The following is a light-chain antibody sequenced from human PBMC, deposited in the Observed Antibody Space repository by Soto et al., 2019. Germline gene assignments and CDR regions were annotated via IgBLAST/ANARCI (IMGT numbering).Light chain of an antibody. Sequence: EIVLTQSPGTLSLSPGERATLSCRASQSVGDYLAWYQQKPGQAPRPLIYGASYRAGGIPARFSGSGSGTDFTLTISRLGPEDFAVSYCQYDPGSPLSPFGQGTNLEIK. J-gene: IGKJ2*01. V-gene: IGKV3-20*01. CDR2: GAS. CDR3: QYDPGSPLSP. CDR1: QSVGDY.